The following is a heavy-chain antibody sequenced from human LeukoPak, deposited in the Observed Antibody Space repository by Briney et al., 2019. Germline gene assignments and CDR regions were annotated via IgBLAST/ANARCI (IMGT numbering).Heavy chain of an antibody. V-gene: IGHV3-48*03. CDR3: ARDAGDVLLWFGEFLDV. CDR2: ISSSGSTI. CDR1: GFTFSSYE. D-gene: IGHD3-10*01. Sequence: GGSLRLSCAASGFTFSSYEMNWVRQAPGKGLEWVSYISSSGSTIYYADSVKGRFTISRDNAKNSLYLQMNSLRAEDTAVYYCARDAGDVLLWFGEFLDVWGKGTTVTIS. J-gene: IGHJ6*03.